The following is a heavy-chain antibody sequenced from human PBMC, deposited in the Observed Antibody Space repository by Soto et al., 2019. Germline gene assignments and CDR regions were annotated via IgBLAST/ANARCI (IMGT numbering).Heavy chain of an antibody. CDR1: GGYVSSGSHY. D-gene: IGHD3-10*01. J-gene: IGHJ4*02. CDR2: IYYSGST. CDR3: ARGYYGSESGGYFFDY. Sequence: QVQLQESGPGLVKPSETLSLTCTVSGGYVSSGSHYWSWIRQPPGKGLEWIGYIYYSGSTNYNPSLKSRVIISMDTSKNQFSLNLSSVTAADTAIYSCARGYYGSESGGYFFDYWGQGTLVTVSS. V-gene: IGHV4-61*01.